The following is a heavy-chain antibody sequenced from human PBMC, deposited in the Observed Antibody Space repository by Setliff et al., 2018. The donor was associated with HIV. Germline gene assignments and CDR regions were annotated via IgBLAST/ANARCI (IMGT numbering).Heavy chain of an antibody. CDR2: IVPILNTG. Sequence: ASVKVSCKASGGTFRSHEISWVRQAPGQGLEWMGGIVPILNTGNYAQRFQGRVTITADESTSTAYMELTSLRSEDTAMYYCAVVNKVTDFEYWGQGTLVTVSS. CDR3: AVVNKVTDFEY. CDR1: GGTFRSHE. V-gene: IGHV1-69*13. D-gene: IGHD2-21*01. J-gene: IGHJ4*02.